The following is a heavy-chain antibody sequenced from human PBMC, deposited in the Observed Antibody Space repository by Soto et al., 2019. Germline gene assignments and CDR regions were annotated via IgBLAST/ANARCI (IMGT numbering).Heavy chain of an antibody. D-gene: IGHD2-8*01. J-gene: IGHJ5*02. V-gene: IGHV1-18*04. CDR1: AYTFTSYG. CDR3: ARARGDCTNGVCYEQRAWFDP. CDR2: ISAYNGNT. Sequence: SAKVYFRDSAYTFTSYGISWVRQAPGQGREWMGWISAYNGNTNYAQKLQGRVTMTTDTSTSTAYMELRSLRSDDTAVYYCARARGDCTNGVCYEQRAWFDPWGQGTLVTVSS.